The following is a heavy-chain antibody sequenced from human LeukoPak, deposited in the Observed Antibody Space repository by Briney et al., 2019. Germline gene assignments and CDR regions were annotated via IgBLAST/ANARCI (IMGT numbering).Heavy chain of an antibody. D-gene: IGHD3-16*01. CDR1: GFTFSTYW. CDR3: ARDGAMGFDI. V-gene: IGHV3-74*01. Sequence: GGSLRLSCAASGFTFSTYWMHWVRQAPGKGLVWVSRIKSDGSSTSYADSAKGRFIISRDNAKNTLYLQMNSLRAEDTAVYYCARDGAMGFDIWGQGTMVTVSS. CDR2: IKSDGSST. J-gene: IGHJ3*02.